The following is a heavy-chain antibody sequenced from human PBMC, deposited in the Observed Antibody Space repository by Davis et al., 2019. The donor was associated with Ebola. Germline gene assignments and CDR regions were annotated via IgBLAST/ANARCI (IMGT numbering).Heavy chain of an antibody. Sequence: GESLKISCAASGFTFSDYYMSWIRQAPGKGLEWVSYISSSGSTIYYADFVKGRFTISRDNAKNSLYLQMNSLRAEDTAVYYCARQGYCTNGVCYGNWFDPWGQGTLVTVSS. D-gene: IGHD2-8*01. CDR1: GFTFSDYY. CDR3: ARQGYCTNGVCYGNWFDP. V-gene: IGHV3-11*01. J-gene: IGHJ5*02. CDR2: ISSSGSTI.